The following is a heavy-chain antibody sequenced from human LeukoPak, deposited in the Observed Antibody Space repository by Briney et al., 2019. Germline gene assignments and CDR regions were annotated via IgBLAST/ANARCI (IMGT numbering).Heavy chain of an antibody. V-gene: IGHV3-23*01. J-gene: IGHJ4*02. CDR3: ANRGDDRIGYPRYYFDY. CDR2: IRGSGGST. Sequence: GGSLRLSCAASGFTFSSYAMSWVRQAPGKGLEWVSTIRGSGGSTYYADSVKGRFTISRDNSKNTLYLQMNSLRADDTALYYCANRGDDRIGYPRYYFDYWGQGTLVTVSS. D-gene: IGHD3-22*01. CDR1: GFTFSSYA.